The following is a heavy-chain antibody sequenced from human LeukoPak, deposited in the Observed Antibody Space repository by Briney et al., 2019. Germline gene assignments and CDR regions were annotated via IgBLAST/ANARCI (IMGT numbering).Heavy chain of an antibody. Sequence: GGSLRLSCADSGFTFSSYWMHWVRQAPGKGLVWVSLINSDGRSTIYADSVKGRFTISRDNAKNTLYLQMNSLRAEDTAVYYCARDFRGYMDVWGKGTTVAVSS. CDR2: INSDGRST. CDR3: ARDFRGYMDV. J-gene: IGHJ6*03. V-gene: IGHV3-74*01. CDR1: GFTFSSYW.